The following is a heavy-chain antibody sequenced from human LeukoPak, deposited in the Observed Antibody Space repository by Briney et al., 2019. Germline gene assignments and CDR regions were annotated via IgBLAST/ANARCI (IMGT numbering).Heavy chain of an antibody. CDR2: INHSGST. CDR1: GGSFSGYY. J-gene: IGHJ4*02. V-gene: IGHV4-34*01. Sequence: PSETLSLTCAVYGGSFSGYYWSWIRQPPGKGLEWIGEINHSGSTNYNPSLKSRVTISVDTSKNQFSLKLSSVPAADTAVYYCARDVDTAMVFDYWGQGTLVTVSS. D-gene: IGHD5-18*01. CDR3: ARDVDTAMVFDY.